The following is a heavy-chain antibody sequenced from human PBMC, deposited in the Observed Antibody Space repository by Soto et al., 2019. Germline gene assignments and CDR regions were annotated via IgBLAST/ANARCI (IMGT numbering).Heavy chain of an antibody. D-gene: IGHD3-9*01. V-gene: IGHV2-5*02. CDR1: GFSLSTSGVG. J-gene: IGHJ5*02. Sequence: QITLKESGPTLVKPTQTLTLTCTFSGFSLSTSGVGVGWIRQPPGKALEWLALIYWDDDKRYSPSLKSRLTITKDTSKNPVGLTINNMDPLDTATYFCAHNRAPYWLRYFYWTTSPDNWFDPWGQGTLVTVSS. CDR2: IYWDDDK. CDR3: AHNRAPYWLRYFYWTTSPDNWFDP.